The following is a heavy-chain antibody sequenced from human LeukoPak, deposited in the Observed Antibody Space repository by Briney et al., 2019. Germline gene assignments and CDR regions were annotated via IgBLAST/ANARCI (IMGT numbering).Heavy chain of an antibody. CDR3: ARGALYYYGPEGYFVPS. CDR1: GFTFSSYA. D-gene: IGHD3-10*01. Sequence: GGSLRLSCAASGFTFSSYAMNWVRQAPGKGLEWVAVCSYDGNNKYYADSVKGRFTISRDNSKNTLYLQMNNLRPEDTAVYYCARGALYYYGPEGYFVPSWGQGTLVTVSS. V-gene: IGHV3-30-3*01. CDR2: CSYDGNNK. J-gene: IGHJ5*02.